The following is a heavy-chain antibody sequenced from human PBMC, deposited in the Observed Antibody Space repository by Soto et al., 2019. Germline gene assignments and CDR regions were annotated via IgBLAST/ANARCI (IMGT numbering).Heavy chain of an antibody. J-gene: IGHJ1*01. CDR3: AKEGCSGGSCYIRQEYFQH. CDR2: ISGSGGST. D-gene: IGHD2-15*01. V-gene: IGHV3-23*01. CDR1: GFTFSSYA. Sequence: GESLKISCAASGFTFSSYAMSWVRQAPGKGLEWVSAISGSGGSTYYADSVKGRFTISRDNSKNTLYLQMNSLRAEDTAVYYCAKEGCSGGSCYIRQEYFQHWGQGTLVTVSS.